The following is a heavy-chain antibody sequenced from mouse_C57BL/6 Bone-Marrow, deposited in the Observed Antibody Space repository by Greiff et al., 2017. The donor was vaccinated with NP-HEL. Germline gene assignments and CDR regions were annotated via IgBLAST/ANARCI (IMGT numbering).Heavy chain of an antibody. D-gene: IGHD1-1*01. V-gene: IGHV1-52*01. CDR2: IDPSDSET. CDR1: GYTFTSYW. Sequence: VQLQQPGAELVRPGSSVKLSCKASGYTFTSYWMHWVKQRPIQGLEWIGNIDPSDSETHYNQKFKDKATLTVDKSSSTAYMQLSSLTSEDSAVYYCAVITTVVGGYFDYWGQGTTLTVSS. J-gene: IGHJ2*01. CDR3: AVITTVVGGYFDY.